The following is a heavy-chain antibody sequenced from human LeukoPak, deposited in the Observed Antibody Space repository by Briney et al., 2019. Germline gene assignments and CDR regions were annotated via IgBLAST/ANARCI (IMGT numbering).Heavy chain of an antibody. J-gene: IGHJ4*02. D-gene: IGHD1-1*01. CDR1: GASISSFH. CDR2: ISYSGST. CDR3: VRGTAGTSDEDY. Sequence: SETLSLTCTVSGASISSFHWSWIRQPPGKGLEWIGYISYSGSTYYNPSLKSRVAISVDTSKNQFSLKVTSVTATDTSVYYCVRGTAGTSDEDYWGQGTLVTVSS. V-gene: IGHV4-30-4*01.